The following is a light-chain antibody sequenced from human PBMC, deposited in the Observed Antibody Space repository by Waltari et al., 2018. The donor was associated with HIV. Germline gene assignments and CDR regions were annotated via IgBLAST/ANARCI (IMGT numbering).Light chain of an antibody. J-gene: IGLJ2*01. V-gene: IGLV2-11*01. Sequence: QSALTQPRSVSGSPGQSVTISCTGTSSDVAGYNYVSWSQQPPGKAPKLMIYDVTKRPSGVPDRFSGSKSGNTASLTISGLQAEDEADYYCCSYAGIYTFLFGGGTKLTVL. CDR2: DVT. CDR3: CSYAGIYTFL. CDR1: SSDVAGYNY.